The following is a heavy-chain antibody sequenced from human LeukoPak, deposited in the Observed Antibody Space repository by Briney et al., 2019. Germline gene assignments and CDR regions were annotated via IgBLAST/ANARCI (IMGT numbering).Heavy chain of an antibody. CDR1: GYTFTGYY. J-gene: IGHJ6*03. V-gene: IGHV1-2*02. D-gene: IGHD3-10*01. CDR2: INPSGGST. Sequence: ASVKVSCKASGYTFTGYYMHWVRQAPGQGLEWMGLINPSGGSTNYAQKFQGRVTMTRDTSISTAYMELSRLRSDDTAVYYCARVGGSGRRYMDVWGKGTTVTVSS. CDR3: ARVGGSGRRYMDV.